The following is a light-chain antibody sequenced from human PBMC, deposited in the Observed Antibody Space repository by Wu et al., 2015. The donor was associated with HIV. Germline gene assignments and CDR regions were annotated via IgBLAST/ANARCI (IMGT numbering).Light chain of an antibody. CDR2: SAS. J-gene: IGKJ2*01. V-gene: IGKV3-15*01. Sequence: EIVLTQSPGTLSLSPGERATLSCRASQSVSSSYLAWYQHRAGQAPRLLIYSASIRATGIPARFSGSGSGTEFTLTISSMQSEDFAVYYCQQYNNWPLYAFGQGTKLEIK. CDR3: QQYNNWPLYA. CDR1: QSVSSSY.